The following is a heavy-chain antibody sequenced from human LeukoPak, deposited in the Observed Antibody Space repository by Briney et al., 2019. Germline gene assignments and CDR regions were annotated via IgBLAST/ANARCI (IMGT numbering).Heavy chain of an antibody. Sequence: SETLSLTCTVSGGSISSHFWTWIRQSPGKGLEWIGYIYYRGNTNYNPSLRSRVTISIDTSKNQFSLSLTSVTAADTAIYYCARVTNGAYDSSGYFDYWGQGTLVTVSS. CDR2: IYYRGNT. V-gene: IGHV4-59*11. J-gene: IGHJ4*02. D-gene: IGHD3-22*01. CDR1: GGSISSHF. CDR3: ARVTNGAYDSSGYFDY.